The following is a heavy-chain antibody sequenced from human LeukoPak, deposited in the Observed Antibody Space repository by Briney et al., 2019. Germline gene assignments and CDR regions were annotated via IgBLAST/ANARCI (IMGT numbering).Heavy chain of an antibody. D-gene: IGHD3-10*01. Sequence: GASVKVSCKASGYTFTSYGISWVRQAPGQGLEWMGWISAYNGNTNYAQKLQGRVTMTTDTSTSTAYMELSSLRSEDTAVYYCARDGYYYGSGSYLPDWGQGTLVTVSS. CDR3: ARDGYYYGSGSYLPD. CDR2: ISAYNGNT. J-gene: IGHJ4*02. CDR1: GYTFTSYG. V-gene: IGHV1-18*04.